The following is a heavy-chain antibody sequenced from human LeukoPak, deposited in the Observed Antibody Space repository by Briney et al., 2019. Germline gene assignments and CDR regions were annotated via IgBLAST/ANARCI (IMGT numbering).Heavy chain of an antibody. CDR1: GGSFSGYY. CDR2: INHSGST. D-gene: IGHD3-16*01. CDR3: ARFGSADYVWGSYAPVWYYFDY. J-gene: IGHJ4*02. V-gene: IGHV4-34*01. Sequence: KASETLSLTCAVYGGSFSGYYWSWIRQPPGKGLEWIGEINHSGSTNYNPSLKSRVTISVDTSKNQFSLKLSSVTAADTAVYYCARFGSADYVWGSYAPVWYYFDYWGQGTLVTVSS.